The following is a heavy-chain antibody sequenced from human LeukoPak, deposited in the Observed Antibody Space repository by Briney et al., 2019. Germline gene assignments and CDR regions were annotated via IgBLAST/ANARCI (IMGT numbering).Heavy chain of an antibody. CDR2: IIPILGIA. Sequence: SVKVSCKASGGTFSSYAISWVRQAPGQGLEWMGRIIPILGIANYAQKFQGRVTITADKSTSTAYMELSSLRSEDTAVYYCARDETMIVVGSFDYWGQGTLVTVSS. CDR3: ARDETMIVVGSFDY. V-gene: IGHV1-69*04. CDR1: GGTFSSYA. J-gene: IGHJ4*02. D-gene: IGHD3-22*01.